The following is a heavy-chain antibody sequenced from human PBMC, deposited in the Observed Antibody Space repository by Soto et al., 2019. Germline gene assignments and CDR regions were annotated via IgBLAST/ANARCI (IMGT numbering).Heavy chain of an antibody. CDR2: IIPIFDTA. CDR3: ARHDCISTSCYCYYCYSMDV. CDR1: GGTFSSYA. Sequence: SSVKVSCKTSGGTFSSYAISWVRQAPGQGLEWMGGIIPIFDTANYAQKFQGRVTITADESTSTAYMELSSLRSEDTAVYYCARHDCISTSCYCYYCYSMDVWGQGTTVRVSS. V-gene: IGHV1-69*13. J-gene: IGHJ6*01. D-gene: IGHD2-2*01.